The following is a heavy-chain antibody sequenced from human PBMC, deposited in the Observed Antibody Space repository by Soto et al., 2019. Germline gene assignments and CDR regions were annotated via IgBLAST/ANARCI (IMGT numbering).Heavy chain of an antibody. CDR1: GGTFSSYT. V-gene: IGHV1-69*02. Sequence: QVQLVQSGPEVKNPGSAVKVSCKASGGTFSSYTITWVRQAPGQGLEWMGRIIPILDIANYAQNFQGRITITADKSSSTSYMELSSLRSDDTAVYYWARASAVAVPGTWGQGTLVTVSS. J-gene: IGHJ4*02. CDR2: IIPILDIA. CDR3: ARASAVAVPGT. D-gene: IGHD6-19*01.